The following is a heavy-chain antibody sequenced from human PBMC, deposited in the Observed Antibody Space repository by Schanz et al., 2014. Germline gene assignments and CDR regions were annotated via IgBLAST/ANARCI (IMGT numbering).Heavy chain of an antibody. J-gene: IGHJ4*02. D-gene: IGHD3-9*01. CDR1: GFTVSSNY. CDR2: IYSGGST. CDR3: ARFYETSYYPLYYCDY. V-gene: IGHV3-66*01. Sequence: EVQLVESGGGLVQPGGSLRLSCAASGFTVSSNYMSWVRQAPGKGLEWVSVIYSGGSTYYADSVKGRFTISRDNSKNTLNLQMNTLRAEDTAVYYCARFYETSYYPLYYCDYWGQGTLVTVSS.